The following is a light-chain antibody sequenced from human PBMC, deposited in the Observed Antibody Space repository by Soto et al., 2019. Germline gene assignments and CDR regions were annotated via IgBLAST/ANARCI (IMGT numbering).Light chain of an antibody. CDR1: SSDVGSYNR. CDR3: SSYTISSTYV. J-gene: IGLJ1*01. Sequence: QSALAQPPPVSGSPGQSVAISCTGTSSDVGSYNRVSWYQQPPGTAPKLMIYDVNNRPSGVPDRFSGSKSGNTASLTISGLQAEDEADYYCSSYTISSTYVFGTGTRSPS. V-gene: IGLV2-18*02. CDR2: DVN.